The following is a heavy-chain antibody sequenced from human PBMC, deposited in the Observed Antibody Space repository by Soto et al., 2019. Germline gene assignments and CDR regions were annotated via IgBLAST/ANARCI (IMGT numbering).Heavy chain of an antibody. V-gene: IGHV4-39*01. Sequence: SETLSRTCTVSCGSISSSIYYWGWIRQPPGKGLELIGSIYYSGSTYYNPSLKSRVTISVDTSKNQFSLQLSSVTAADTAVYYCARMYYDFWSGYCNWFEPWGQGTIVTVSS. CDR3: ARMYYDFWSGYCNWFEP. D-gene: IGHD3-3*01. J-gene: IGHJ5*02. CDR2: IYYSGST. CDR1: CGSISSSIYY.